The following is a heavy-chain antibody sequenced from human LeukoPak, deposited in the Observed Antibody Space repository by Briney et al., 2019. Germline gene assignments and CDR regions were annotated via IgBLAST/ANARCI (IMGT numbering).Heavy chain of an antibody. D-gene: IGHD2/OR15-2a*01. CDR1: GFTFSSYN. J-gene: IGHJ5*02. Sequence: PGGSLRLSCAASGFTFSSYNMNWVRQAPGKGLEWVSSISSSSNYIYYADSVKGRFTISRDNAKNSLYLQMKSLRAEDTAVYYCARGKTSQNIVTRKTYNWFDPWGQGTLVTVSS. CDR3: ARGKTSQNIVTRKTYNWFDP. V-gene: IGHV3-21*01. CDR2: ISSSSNYI.